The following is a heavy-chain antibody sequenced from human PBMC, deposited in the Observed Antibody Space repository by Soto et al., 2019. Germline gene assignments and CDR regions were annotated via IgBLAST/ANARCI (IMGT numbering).Heavy chain of an antibody. CDR3: ARGVENIVVVLDVFGYYGMDV. CDR1: GYSFTSYA. Sequence: SVKVSCKASGYSFTSYAIYWVRQAPGQRLEWMGWINAGNGNTKYSQKLQGRVTFTGDTSASTAHMELSSLRSEDTAVYFCARGVENIVVVLDVFGYYGMDVWGQGTTVTVSS. J-gene: IGHJ6*02. V-gene: IGHV1-3*01. D-gene: IGHD2-2*01. CDR2: INAGNGNT.